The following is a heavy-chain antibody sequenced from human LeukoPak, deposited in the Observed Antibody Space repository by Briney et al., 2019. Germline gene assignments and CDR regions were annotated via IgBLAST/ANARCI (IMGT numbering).Heavy chain of an antibody. CDR1: GLTFSSYS. J-gene: IGHJ5*02. D-gene: IGHD3-9*01. V-gene: IGHV3-21*01. Sequence: GGSLRLSCAASGLTFSSYSMNWVRQAPGKGLEWVSSVSSSRSYIYYADSVKGRFTISRDNAKNSLYLQMNSLRAEDTAVYYCARDQRGRYFDWRWFDPWGQGTLVTVSS. CDR2: VSSSRSYI. CDR3: ARDQRGRYFDWRWFDP.